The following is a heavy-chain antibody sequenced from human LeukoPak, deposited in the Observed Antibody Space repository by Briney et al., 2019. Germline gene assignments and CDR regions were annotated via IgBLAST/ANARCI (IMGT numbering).Heavy chain of an antibody. Sequence: GGSLRLSCAASGFTFSSYSMNWVRQAPGKGLEWVSYISSSSSTIYYADSVKGRFTISRDNAKNLLYLQMNSLRAEDTAVYYCARDMVRGVLPYYYYYGMDVWGQGTTVTVSS. D-gene: IGHD3-10*01. J-gene: IGHJ6*02. V-gene: IGHV3-48*01. CDR2: ISSSSSTI. CDR1: GFTFSSYS. CDR3: ARDMVRGVLPYYYYYGMDV.